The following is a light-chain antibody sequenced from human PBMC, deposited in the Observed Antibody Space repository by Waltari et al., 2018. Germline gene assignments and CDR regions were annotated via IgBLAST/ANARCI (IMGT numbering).Light chain of an antibody. Sequence: DIVVTQSPDSLAVSLGERATFDCKSSKSVLCHSKNYLAWYQHKAGLPPKLLIYWASTRESGVPDRFSGSGSGTDFTLTISSLKAEDVAVYYCQQYYTPPLFTFGPGTKVHIK. CDR3: QQYYTPPLFT. V-gene: IGKV4-1*01. CDR2: WAS. J-gene: IGKJ3*01. CDR1: KSVLCHSKNY.